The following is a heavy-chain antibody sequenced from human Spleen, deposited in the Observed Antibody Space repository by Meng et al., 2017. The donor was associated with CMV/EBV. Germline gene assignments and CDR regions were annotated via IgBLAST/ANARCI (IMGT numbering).Heavy chain of an antibody. Sequence: GESLKISCAASGFTFSSYSMNWVRQAPGKGLEWVSSISSSSSYIYYADSVKGRFTISRDNSKNTLYLQMNSLRAEDTAVYYCANVGSSGWYGGLDYWGQGTLVTVSS. CDR3: ANVGSSGWYGGLDY. D-gene: IGHD6-19*01. V-gene: IGHV3-21*01. CDR1: GFTFSSYS. CDR2: ISSSSSYI. J-gene: IGHJ4*02.